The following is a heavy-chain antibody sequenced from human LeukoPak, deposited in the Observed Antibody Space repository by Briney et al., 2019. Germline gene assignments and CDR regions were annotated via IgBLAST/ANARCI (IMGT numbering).Heavy chain of an antibody. J-gene: IGHJ6*04. CDR1: GYTLTELS. CDR2: FDPEDGET. D-gene: IGHD3-10*02. V-gene: IGHV1-24*01. CDR3: ATDSVRGVITEYGMDV. Sequence: GASVKVSCKVSGYTLTELSMHWVRQAPGKGLEWMGGFDPEDGETIYAQKFQGRVTMTEDTSTDTAYMELSSLRSEDTAVYYCATDSVRGVITEYGMDVWGKGAPVTVSS.